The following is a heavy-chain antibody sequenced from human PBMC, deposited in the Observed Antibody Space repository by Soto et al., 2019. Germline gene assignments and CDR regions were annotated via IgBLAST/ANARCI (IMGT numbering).Heavy chain of an antibody. CDR3: AKGPDYGDANSFDI. Sequence: SLRLSCAASGFTFSSYGMHWVRQAPGKGLEWVAVISYDGSNKYYADSVKGRFTISRDNSKNTLYLQMNSLRAEDTAVYYCAKGPDYGDANSFDIWGQGTMVTVSS. D-gene: IGHD4-17*01. J-gene: IGHJ3*02. CDR1: GFTFSSYG. CDR2: ISYDGSNK. V-gene: IGHV3-30*18.